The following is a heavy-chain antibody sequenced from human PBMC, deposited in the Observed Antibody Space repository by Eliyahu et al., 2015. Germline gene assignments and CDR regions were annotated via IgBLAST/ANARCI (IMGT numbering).Heavy chain of an antibody. CDR1: GGSLNGYY. Sequence: QVQLQQWGAGLLKPSETLSLTCAVFGGSLNGYYWNWIRQPPGKGLEWIGEINHSGGTNYNPSLKSRVTMSVDTSKSQVSLKLSSVSAADTAVYYCARGRLYYDSSGYYQYYDYWGQGTLVTVSS. J-gene: IGHJ4*02. CDR2: INHSGGT. V-gene: IGHV4-34*01. CDR3: ARGRLYYDSSGYYQYYDY. D-gene: IGHD3-22*01.